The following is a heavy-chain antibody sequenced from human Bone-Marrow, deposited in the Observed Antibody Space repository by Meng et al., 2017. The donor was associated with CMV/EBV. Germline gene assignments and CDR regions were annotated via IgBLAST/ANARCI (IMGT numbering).Heavy chain of an antibody. CDR3: AKGRGGFFYYGVDV. D-gene: IGHD1-26*01. CDR2: ISSTGGST. CDR1: GFTFNNYD. Sequence: GESLKISCAASGFTFNNYDMSWVRQAPGKGLEWVAGISSTGGSTYYADAVKGWFAISRDNSKNMVHLQMNSLRGEDTAEYYCAKGRGGFFYYGVDVWGQGTTVTVSS. V-gene: IGHV3-23*01. J-gene: IGHJ6*02.